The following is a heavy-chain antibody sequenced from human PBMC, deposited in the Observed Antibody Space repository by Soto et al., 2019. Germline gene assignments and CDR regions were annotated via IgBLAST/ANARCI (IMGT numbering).Heavy chain of an antibody. D-gene: IGHD3-3*01. CDR1: GFTFSSYD. CDR3: ARGTPITIFGGGDAFDI. CDR2: IGTAGDT. Sequence: GGSLRLSCAASGFTFSSYDMHWVRQATGKGLEWVSAIGTAGDTYYPGSVKGRFTISRENAKNSLYLQMNSLRAGDTAVYYCARGTPITIFGGGDAFDIWGQGTMVTVSS. V-gene: IGHV3-13*01. J-gene: IGHJ3*02.